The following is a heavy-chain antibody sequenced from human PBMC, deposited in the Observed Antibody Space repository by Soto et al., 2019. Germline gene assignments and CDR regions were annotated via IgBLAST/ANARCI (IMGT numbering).Heavy chain of an antibody. V-gene: IGHV3-48*01. CDR1: GFTFSSYT. D-gene: IGHD1-26*01. J-gene: IGHJ6*02. Sequence: EVQLVESGGGLVQPGGSLRLSCAASGFTFSSYTMNWVRQAPGKGLEWISYISSSSSTIYYADSVKGRFTISRDNAKNSLYLQMNSRRAEDTAVYYCARDAWEVATYYYYGLDVWGQGTTVTVSS. CDR2: ISSSSSTI. CDR3: ARDAWEVATYYYYGLDV.